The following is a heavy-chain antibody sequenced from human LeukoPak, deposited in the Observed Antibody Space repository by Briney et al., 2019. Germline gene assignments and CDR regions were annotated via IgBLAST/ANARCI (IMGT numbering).Heavy chain of an antibody. V-gene: IGHV3-30*07. CDR1: GFTFSNYA. Sequence: GKSLRLSCAASGFTFSNYAMHWVRQAPGKGLEWVSLISSGGTYEYYAGSVKGRFTISRDNSKNTLYLQLNSLRAEDTAVYYCARDLQSFDLWGRGTLVTVSS. D-gene: IGHD4-11*01. J-gene: IGHJ2*01. CDR2: ISSGGTYE. CDR3: ARDLQSFDL.